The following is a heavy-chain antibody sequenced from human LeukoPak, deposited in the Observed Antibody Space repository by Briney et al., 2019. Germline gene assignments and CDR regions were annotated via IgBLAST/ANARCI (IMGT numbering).Heavy chain of an antibody. V-gene: IGHV1-24*01. Sequence: ASVKVSCKVSGYTLTELSMHWVRQAPGKGLEWMGGFDPEDGETIYAQKFQGRVTMTEDTSTDTAYMELSSLRSEDTAVYYCATPSDYEGAFDIWGQGTMVTVPS. CDR1: GYTLTELS. D-gene: IGHD4-17*01. CDR2: FDPEDGET. CDR3: ATPSDYEGAFDI. J-gene: IGHJ3*02.